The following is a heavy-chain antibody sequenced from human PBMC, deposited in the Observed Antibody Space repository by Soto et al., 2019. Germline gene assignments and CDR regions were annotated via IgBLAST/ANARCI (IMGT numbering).Heavy chain of an antibody. CDR2: IDPSDSYT. CDR1: GYSFTNYW. Sequence: GESLKISCEGSGYSFTNYWINWVRQMPGKGLEWMGRIDPSDSYTHYSPSFQGHVTISADKSITTAFLQWSSLKASDTAIYYCARHIGYYDARWRFFAYRGQRTPVT. J-gene: IGHJ4*02. CDR3: ARHIGYYDARWRFFAY. D-gene: IGHD3-22*01. V-gene: IGHV5-10-1*01.